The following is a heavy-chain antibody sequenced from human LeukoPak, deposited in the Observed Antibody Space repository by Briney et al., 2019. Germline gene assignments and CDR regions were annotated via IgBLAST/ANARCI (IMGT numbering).Heavy chain of an antibody. CDR2: IYYSGST. J-gene: IGHJ4*02. D-gene: IGHD3-22*01. CDR3: AGSVQDYYDSSGYFMYYFDY. Sequence: SETLPLTCTVSGGSISSGDYYWSWIRQPPGKGLEWIGYIYYSGSTYYNPSLKSRVTISVDTSKDQFSLKLSSVTAADTAVYYCAGSVQDYYDSSGYFMYYFDYWGQGTLVTVSS. V-gene: IGHV4-30-4*08. CDR1: GGSISSGDYY.